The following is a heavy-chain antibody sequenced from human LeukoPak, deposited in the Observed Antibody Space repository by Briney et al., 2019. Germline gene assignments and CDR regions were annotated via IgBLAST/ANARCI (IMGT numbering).Heavy chain of an antibody. J-gene: IGHJ6*03. D-gene: IGHD1-14*01. CDR2: INPSGGST. V-gene: IGHV1-46*01. CDR3: AREGEVEPVVPYYYYYYMDV. Sequence: ASVKVSCEASGYTFTSYYMHWVRQAPGQGLEWMGIINPSGGSTSYAQKFQGRVTMTRDTSTSTVYMELSSLRSKDTAVYYCAREGEVEPVVPYYYYYYMDVWGKGTTVTVSS. CDR1: GYTFTSYY.